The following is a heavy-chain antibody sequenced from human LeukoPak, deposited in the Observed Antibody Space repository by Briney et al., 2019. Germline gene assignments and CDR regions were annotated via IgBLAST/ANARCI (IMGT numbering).Heavy chain of an antibody. Sequence: ASETLSLTCAVYGGSFSGYYWSWIRQPPGKRLEWIGEINHSGSTNYNPSLKSRVTISVDTSKNQFSLKLSSVTAADTAVYYCARVTYDFWSGYSGDYYYGMDVWGQGTTVTVSS. D-gene: IGHD3-3*01. J-gene: IGHJ6*02. CDR1: GGSFSGYY. CDR3: ARVTYDFWSGYSGDYYYGMDV. V-gene: IGHV4-34*01. CDR2: INHSGST.